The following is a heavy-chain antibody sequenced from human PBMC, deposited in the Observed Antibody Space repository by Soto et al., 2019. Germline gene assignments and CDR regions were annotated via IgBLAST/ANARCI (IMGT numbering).Heavy chain of an antibody. CDR1: GYSFTSLD. Sequence: QVQLVQSGAEVREPGASVKGSCKASGYSFTSLDINWVRQTAGQGLEWMGWMEPSTGRTGYAQKIQGRVTTTRDTSINTASMELTTLTSGDTDFYYCARGVSAGVDYWGQGTLVIVSS. CDR3: ARGVSAGVDY. V-gene: IGHV1-8*01. D-gene: IGHD1-26*01. CDR2: MEPSTGRT. J-gene: IGHJ4*02.